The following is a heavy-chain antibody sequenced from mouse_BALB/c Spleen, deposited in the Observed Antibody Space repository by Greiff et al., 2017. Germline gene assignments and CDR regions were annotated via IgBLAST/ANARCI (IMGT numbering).Heavy chain of an antibody. V-gene: IGHV1S81*02. CDR1: GYTFTSYW. J-gene: IGHJ2*01. D-gene: IGHD1-2*01. CDR3: ARTAATFDY. CDR2: INPSNGRT. Sequence: QVQLQQPGAELVKPGASVKLSCKASGYTFTSYWMHWVKQRPGQGLECIGEINPSNGRTNYNEKFKSKATLTVDKSSSTAYMQLSSLTSEDSAVYYCARTAATFDYWGQGTTLTVSS.